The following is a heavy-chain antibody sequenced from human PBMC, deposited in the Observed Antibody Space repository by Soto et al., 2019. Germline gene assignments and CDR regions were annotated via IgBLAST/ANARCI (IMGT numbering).Heavy chain of an antibody. CDR3: ARDLVPAAISFYSMDV. V-gene: IGHV1-2*02. D-gene: IGHD2-2*01. CDR1: GYTFTDYY. Sequence: ASVKVSCKASGYTFTDYYIHWVRQAPGQGLEWMGWINPNSGATNYAQKFQGRVTMTRDTSISTAYMELSRLRSDDTAVYYCARDLVPAAISFYSMDVWGQGTTVTVSP. CDR2: INPNSGAT. J-gene: IGHJ6*01.